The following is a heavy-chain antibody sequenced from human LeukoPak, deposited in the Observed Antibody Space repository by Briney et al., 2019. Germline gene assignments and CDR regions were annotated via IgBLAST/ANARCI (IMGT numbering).Heavy chain of an antibody. CDR3: ARDHDSSGYYYLAVY. CDR1: GYTLTSYG. V-gene: IGHV1-18*01. J-gene: IGHJ4*02. D-gene: IGHD3-22*01. Sequence: GASVKVSCKASGYTLTSYGISWVRQAPGQGLEWMGWISAYNGNTNYAQKLQGRDTMTTDTSTSTAYMELRSLRSDDTAVYYCARDHDSSGYYYLAVYWGQGTLVTVSS. CDR2: ISAYNGNT.